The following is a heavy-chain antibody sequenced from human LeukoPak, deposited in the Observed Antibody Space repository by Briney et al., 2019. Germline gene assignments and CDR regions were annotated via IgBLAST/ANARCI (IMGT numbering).Heavy chain of an antibody. D-gene: IGHD3-10*01. CDR2: INHSGST. Sequence: SETLSLTCAVYGGSFSGYYWSWIRQPPGKGLEWIGEINHSGSTNYNPSLKSRVTISVDTSKNQFSLKLSSVTAADTAVYYCAREAHSMKYYYGSGSLAGILDVWGKGTTVTVSS. CDR3: AREAHSMKYYYGSGSLAGILDV. J-gene: IGHJ6*04. CDR1: GGSFSGYY. V-gene: IGHV4-34*01.